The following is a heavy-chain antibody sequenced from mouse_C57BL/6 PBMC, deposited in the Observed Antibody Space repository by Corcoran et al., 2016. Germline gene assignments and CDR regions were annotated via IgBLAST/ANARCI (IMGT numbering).Heavy chain of an antibody. D-gene: IGHD2-3*01. Sequence: QIQLVQSGPELKKPGETVKISCKASGYTFTTYGMSWVKQAPGKGLKWMGGINTYSGVPTYADDFKGRFAFSLETSASTAYLQSNNLKNGDTATYFCAIYDGSDYWGQGTTLTVSS. CDR3: AIYDGSDY. V-gene: IGHV9-3*01. CDR2: INTYSGVP. J-gene: IGHJ2*01. CDR1: GYTFTTYG.